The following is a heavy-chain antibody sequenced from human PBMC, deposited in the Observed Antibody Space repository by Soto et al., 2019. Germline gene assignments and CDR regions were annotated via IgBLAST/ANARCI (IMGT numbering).Heavy chain of an antibody. Sequence: SLRLSCAASGFTFSSYAMSWVRQAPGKGLEWVSAISGSGGSTYYADSVKGRFTISRDNSKNTLYLQMNSLRAEDAAVYYCASSVLVVSEFDYWGQGTLVTVSS. J-gene: IGHJ4*02. CDR1: GFTFSSYA. CDR3: ASSVLVVSEFDY. D-gene: IGHD3-22*01. V-gene: IGHV3-23*01. CDR2: ISGSGGST.